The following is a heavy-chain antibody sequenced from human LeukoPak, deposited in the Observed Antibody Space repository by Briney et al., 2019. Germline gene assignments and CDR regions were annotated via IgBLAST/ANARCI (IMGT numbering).Heavy chain of an antibody. Sequence: GASVKVSCKASGYTFNKYGISWVRQAPGQRREGMGWNSALTGNIDYAPKFQGRVTMNTDTSTRTAYMELSSLVSADTAVYFCARADPTNTGHEYFDYWGRGTLVTVSS. CDR3: ARADPTNTGHEYFDY. D-gene: IGHD2/OR15-2a*01. J-gene: IGHJ4*02. V-gene: IGHV1-18*01. CDR2: NSALTGNI. CDR1: GYTFNKYG.